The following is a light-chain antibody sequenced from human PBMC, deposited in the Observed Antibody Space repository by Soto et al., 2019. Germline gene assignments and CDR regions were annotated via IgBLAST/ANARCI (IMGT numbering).Light chain of an antibody. CDR3: QQLNSCLP. CDR2: VAS. Sequence: IQLTPSPSSLSASVGDRVTITCRASQGVSSFLAWYQQKPGKAPNLLMYVASTLQSGVPSRFSGSGSGTDFTLTISSLQPEDFATYYCQQLNSCLPFGQGTKVDIK. CDR1: QGVSSF. J-gene: IGKJ1*01. V-gene: IGKV1-9*01.